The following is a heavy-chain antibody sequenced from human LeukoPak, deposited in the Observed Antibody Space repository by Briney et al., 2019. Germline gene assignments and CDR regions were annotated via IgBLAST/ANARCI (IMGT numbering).Heavy chain of an antibody. J-gene: IGHJ6*03. CDR1: GFTFSSYA. CDR3: ARDTLWDWNYYYYYMDV. Sequence: GGSLRLSCAASGFTFSSYAMSWVRQAPGKGLEWVANIKQDGNEKYYVDSVKGRFTISRDNAKNSLYLQMNSLRAEDTAVYYCARDTLWDWNYYYYYMDVWGKGTTVTVSS. CDR2: IKQDGNEK. D-gene: IGHD3/OR15-3a*01. V-gene: IGHV3-7*01.